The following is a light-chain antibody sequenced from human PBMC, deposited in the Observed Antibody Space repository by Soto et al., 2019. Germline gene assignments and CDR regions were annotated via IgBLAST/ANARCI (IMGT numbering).Light chain of an antibody. V-gene: IGKV3-15*01. Sequence: EIVLTQSPGTLSLSPGERATLSCRASQSISDTLAWYQQKPGQAPRLLIYSASRGATGFPARFSGSGSGTEFTLTISSLQSEDFAVYYCQQYNNWSPITFGQGTRLEIK. CDR1: QSISDT. J-gene: IGKJ5*01. CDR3: QQYNNWSPIT. CDR2: SAS.